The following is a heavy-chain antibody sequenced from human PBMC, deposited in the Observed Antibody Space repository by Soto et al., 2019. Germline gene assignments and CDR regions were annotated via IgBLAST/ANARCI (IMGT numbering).Heavy chain of an antibody. CDR2: IKSSTNGAAT. J-gene: IGHJ5*02. CDR3: STERNCGSTSRYLGWFDP. Sequence: EVQLVESGGGLVMPGGSLRLSCAASGFTLANAWMSWVRQAPGKGLEWVGRIKSSTNGAATDYAAPVKGRFTISRDDSRNTLYLQMNTLKTEDTAIYYCSTERNCGSTSRYLGWFDPWGQGTLVTVSS. CDR1: GFTLANAW. V-gene: IGHV3-15*01. D-gene: IGHD2-2*01.